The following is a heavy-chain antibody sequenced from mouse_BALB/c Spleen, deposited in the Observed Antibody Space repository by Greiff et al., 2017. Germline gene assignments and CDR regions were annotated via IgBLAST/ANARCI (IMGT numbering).Heavy chain of an antibody. CDR2: ISDGGSYT. D-gene: IGHD3-2*01. CDR1: GFTFSDYY. J-gene: IGHJ3*01. V-gene: IGHV5-4*02. CDR3: ARDDSSGYPAWFAY. Sequence: EVMLVESGGGLVKPGGSLKLSCAASGFTFSDYYMYWVRQTPEKRLEWVATISDGGSYTYYPDSVKGRFTISRDNAKNNLYLQMSSLKSEDTAMYYCARDDSSGYPAWFAYWGQGTLVTVSA.